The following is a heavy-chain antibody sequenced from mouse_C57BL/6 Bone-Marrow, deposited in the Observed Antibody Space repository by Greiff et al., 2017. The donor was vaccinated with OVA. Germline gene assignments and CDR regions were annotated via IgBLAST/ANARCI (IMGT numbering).Heavy chain of an antibody. CDR1: GFTFSDFY. CDR3: ARDEGRSYWYFDV. Sequence: EVKLVESGGGLVQSGRSLRLSCATSGFTFSDFYMEWVRQAPGKGLEWIAASRNKANDYTTEYSASVKGRFIVSRDTSQSILYLQMNALRAEDTAIYYCARDEGRSYWYFDVWGTGTTVTVSS. CDR2: SRNKANDYTT. J-gene: IGHJ1*03. V-gene: IGHV7-1*01. D-gene: IGHD1-1*01.